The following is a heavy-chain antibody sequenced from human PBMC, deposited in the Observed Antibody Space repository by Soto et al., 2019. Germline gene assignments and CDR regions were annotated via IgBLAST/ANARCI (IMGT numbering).Heavy chain of an antibody. V-gene: IGHV3-53*01. J-gene: IGHJ3*01. CDR1: GLTISGKKY. D-gene: IGHD1-1*01. CDR3: ATWHEREPALDV. CDR2: VYDVDGS. Sequence: DVQLVESGGGLIQPGESLRLSCAAFGLTISGKKYVAWVRQAPGKGLEWVSAVYDVDGSFYADSVTGRFTTSSDSSKTTVYLQMNDLRPDDTAVYSCATWHEREPALDVWGQGTTVTISS.